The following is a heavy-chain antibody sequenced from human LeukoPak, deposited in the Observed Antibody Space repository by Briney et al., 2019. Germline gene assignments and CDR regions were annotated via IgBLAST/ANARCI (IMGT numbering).Heavy chain of an antibody. D-gene: IGHD2-15*01. Sequence: GGSLRLSCTASGFTFSSYAMSWVRQAPGKGLEWLSAISVSGGSTFYAGSVKGRFTISRDNSKNTLYLQMNSLRVEDTAIYHCAKPRDIVVVVAAGFDYWGQGTLVTVSP. V-gene: IGHV3-23*01. CDR1: GFTFSSYA. J-gene: IGHJ4*02. CDR3: AKPRDIVVVVAAGFDY. CDR2: ISVSGGST.